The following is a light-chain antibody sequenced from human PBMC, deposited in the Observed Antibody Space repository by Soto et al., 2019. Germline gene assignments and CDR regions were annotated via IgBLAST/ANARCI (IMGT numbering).Light chain of an antibody. CDR3: CSYAGSSTPYV. J-gene: IGLJ1*01. Sequence: QSALTQPASVSGSPGQTITISCTGTSSDVGGYNLVSWYQQHPGKAPKLMIYEGSKRPSGVSNRFSGSKSGNTASLTISGLQAEDEADYYCCSYAGSSTPYVFGTGTNVTVL. CDR2: EGS. CDR1: SSDVGGYNL. V-gene: IGLV2-23*01.